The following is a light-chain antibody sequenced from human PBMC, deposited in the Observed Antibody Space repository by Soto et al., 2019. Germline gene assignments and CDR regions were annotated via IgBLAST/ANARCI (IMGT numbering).Light chain of an antibody. Sequence: QSVLTQPPSASLSPGQSVTISCTGISSDVGGYNYVSWYQQHPGKAPKLMIYEVSKRPSGVPDRFSGSKSGNTASLTVSGLQPEDEADYYCSSYAGSNKSVFGTGTKVTVL. CDR3: SSYAGSNKSV. CDR1: SSDVGGYNY. J-gene: IGLJ1*01. CDR2: EVS. V-gene: IGLV2-8*01.